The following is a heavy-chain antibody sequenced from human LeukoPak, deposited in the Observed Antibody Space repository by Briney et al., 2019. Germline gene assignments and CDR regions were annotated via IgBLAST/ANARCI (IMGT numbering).Heavy chain of an antibody. V-gene: IGHV4-34*01. CDR2: INHSGGT. J-gene: IGHJ4*02. CDR3: ARDGDY. Sequence: SETLSLTCAVYGGSFSGYYWSWIRQPPGKGLEWIGEINHSGGTNYNPSLKSRVTISVDTSKNQFSLKLSSVTAADTAVYYCARDGDYLGQGTLVTVSS. CDR1: GGSFSGYY.